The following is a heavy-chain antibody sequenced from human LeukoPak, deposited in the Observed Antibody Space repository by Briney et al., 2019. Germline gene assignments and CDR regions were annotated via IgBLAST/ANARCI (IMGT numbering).Heavy chain of an antibody. V-gene: IGHV1-2*04. CDR3: ARRYGTSLSAFDY. D-gene: IGHD6-13*01. J-gene: IGHJ4*02. CDR2: INPNSGGT. Sequence: ASVKVSCKASGYTFTGYYMHWVRQAPGQGLEWMGWINPNSGGTNYAQKFQGWVTMTRDTSISTAYMELSRLTSDDTAVYYCARRYGTSLSAFDYWGQGTLVTVSS. CDR1: GYTFTGYY.